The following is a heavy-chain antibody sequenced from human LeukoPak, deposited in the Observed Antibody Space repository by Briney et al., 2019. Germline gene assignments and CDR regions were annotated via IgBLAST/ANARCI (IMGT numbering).Heavy chain of an antibody. D-gene: IGHD4-17*01. J-gene: IGHJ5*02. CDR1: GGTFTNSA. Sequence: SVKVSCKSSGGTFTNSAISWVRQAPGQGLEWLGGIMPLFGTAGYAQQFQGRVTITKDESTRTVYLELTSLTSDDTAVYYCARDVHGDYGSGWFDPWGQGTLVSVSS. CDR2: IMPLFGTA. V-gene: IGHV1-69*05. CDR3: ARDVHGDYGSGWFDP.